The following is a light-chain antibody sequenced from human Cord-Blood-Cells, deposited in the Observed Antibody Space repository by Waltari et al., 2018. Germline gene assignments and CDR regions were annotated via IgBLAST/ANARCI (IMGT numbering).Light chain of an antibody. J-gene: IGLJ3*02. CDR3: SSYTSSSWV. Sequence: QSALTQPASGSGSPGQSLTISRTGTSSDVGGYTYVSWYQQHPGKAPKLMIYEVSNRPSGVSNLFSGSKSGNTAYLTISGLQAEDEADYYCSSYTSSSWVFGGGTKLTV. CDR1: SSDVGGYTY. CDR2: EVS. V-gene: IGLV2-14*01.